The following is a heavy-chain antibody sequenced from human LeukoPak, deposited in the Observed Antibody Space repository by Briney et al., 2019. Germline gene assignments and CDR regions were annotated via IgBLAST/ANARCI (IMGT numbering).Heavy chain of an antibody. CDR3: ARDPHTSNQPDY. CDR1: GAPISDTHW. D-gene: IGHD2-2*01. CDR2: IYKSGSP. Sequence: SETLSLTCAVSGAPISDTHWWSWVRQPPGKGLEWIGEIYKSGSPNYSPSLRSRVATSEDKFKNHFSLKLTSVTAADTAVYYCARDPHTSNQPDYWGQGTLVTVSS. J-gene: IGHJ4*02. V-gene: IGHV4-4*02.